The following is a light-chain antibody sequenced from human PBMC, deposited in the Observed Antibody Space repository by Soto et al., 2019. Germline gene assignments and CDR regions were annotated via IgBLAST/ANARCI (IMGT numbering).Light chain of an antibody. CDR3: QQYDSDLLT. CDR2: QAS. CDR1: QRISSW. V-gene: IGKV1-5*03. Sequence: DIQMTQSPSTLSASVGDRVTITCRASQRISSWLSWYQQKPGKAPKFLIYQASSLESGVPGRFSGSGSGTEFTLTIDSLQPDDAATYFFQQYDSDLLTFGGGTKVEIK. J-gene: IGKJ4*01.